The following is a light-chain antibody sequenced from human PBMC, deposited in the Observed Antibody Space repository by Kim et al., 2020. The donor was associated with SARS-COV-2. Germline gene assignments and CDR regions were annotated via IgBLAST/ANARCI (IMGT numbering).Light chain of an antibody. CDR1: SSNIGSNV. CDR3: VAWDDSLNGSV. CDR2: SND. J-gene: IGLJ3*02. V-gene: IGLV1-44*01. Sequence: GRRVTICCAGSSSNIGSNVVNWYQQLPGTSPKLLIYSNDYRPSGVPDRFSGSKSGTSASLAISGLQSEDEADYYCVAWDDSLNGSVFGGGTQLTVL.